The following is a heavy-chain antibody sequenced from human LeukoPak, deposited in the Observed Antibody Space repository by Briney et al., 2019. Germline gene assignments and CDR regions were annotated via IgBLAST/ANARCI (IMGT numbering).Heavy chain of an antibody. D-gene: IGHD1-7*01. V-gene: IGHV4-4*09. CDR2: IYITGDT. CDR3: AKTARTFPS. J-gene: IGHJ5*02. Sequence: SETLSLTCSVSGDSITSFYWSWIRQAPGKGLECIGFIYITGDTSYNPSLKSRATLYPDTSRNQFSLRLTSVTAADTAVYYCAKTARTFPSWGPGILVTVSS. CDR1: GDSITSFY.